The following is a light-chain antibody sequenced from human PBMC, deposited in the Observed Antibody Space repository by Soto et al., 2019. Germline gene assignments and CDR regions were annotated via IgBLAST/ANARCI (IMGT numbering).Light chain of an antibody. V-gene: IGLV2-8*01. CDR1: SSDVGGYNY. CDR3: SSYTTSNTYV. CDR2: DVS. J-gene: IGLJ1*01. Sequence: SVLTQPPSASGSPGQSVTISCTGTSSDVGGYNYVSWYQQHPGKAPKLMIYDVSKRPSGISDRFSGSKSGNTASLTIPGLQAEDEADYYCSSYTTSNTYVFGTGTKVTV.